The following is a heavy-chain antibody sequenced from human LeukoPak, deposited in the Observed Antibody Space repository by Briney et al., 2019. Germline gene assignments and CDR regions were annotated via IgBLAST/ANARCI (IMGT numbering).Heavy chain of an antibody. CDR3: TRGGHDYGGSFDT. D-gene: IGHD4-23*01. J-gene: IGHJ5*02. CDR1: GASIASGSYH. Sequence: SQTLSLTCAISGASIASGSYHWDWIRQPAGSRPEYMGRISAGGRTNYNPSLKSRLTISMDTSKNHVSLRLSSVTAADTAVYYGTRGGHDYGGSFDTWGQGILVTVSS. V-gene: IGHV4-61*02. CDR2: ISAGGRT.